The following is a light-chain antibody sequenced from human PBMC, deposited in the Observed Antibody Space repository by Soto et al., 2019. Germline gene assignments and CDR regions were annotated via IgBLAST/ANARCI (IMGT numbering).Light chain of an antibody. V-gene: IGKV1-9*01. CDR3: QQLNSYPRT. CDR2: AAS. CDR1: QVISSY. J-gene: IGKJ3*01. Sequence: IQLTQSPSSLSESVGDRVTISCRASQVISSYLAWYQQKPGKASKLLIYAASTLQSGVPSRFSGSGSGTDFTLTISSLQPEDFATYYCQQLNSYPRTFGPGTKVDIK.